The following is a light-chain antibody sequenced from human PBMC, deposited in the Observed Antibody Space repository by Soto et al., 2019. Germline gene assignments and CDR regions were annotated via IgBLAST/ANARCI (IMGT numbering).Light chain of an antibody. J-gene: IGLJ1*01. CDR2: DVT. Sequence: QSVLTQPASVSGSPGQSITISGTGTRSDVGGYNYVYWHQQHPGKAPKLMIYDVTNRPSGVSDRFSGSKSGNTASLTISGLQAEGEADYYCSSYTSSSTYVFGAGTKVTVL. CDR1: RSDVGGYNY. CDR3: SSYTSSSTYV. V-gene: IGLV2-14*01.